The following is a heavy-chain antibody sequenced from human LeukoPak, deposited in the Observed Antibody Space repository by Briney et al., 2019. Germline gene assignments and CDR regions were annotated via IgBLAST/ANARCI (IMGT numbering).Heavy chain of an antibody. CDR3: ASASYLSSGWYRGQGPWFDR. V-gene: IGHV1-69*05. CDR2: IFPIFCTA. CDR1: VGTFSRYA. Sequence: SAVNVSCKSCVGTFSRYAINWLGQAPGQGLEGMGVIFPIFCTANYAQKFQGRVTITTDESTSTAYMALSSLGSDDTAVYYCASASYLSSGWYRGQGPWFDRWGQGTLVTVSS. J-gene: IGHJ5*02. D-gene: IGHD6-19*01.